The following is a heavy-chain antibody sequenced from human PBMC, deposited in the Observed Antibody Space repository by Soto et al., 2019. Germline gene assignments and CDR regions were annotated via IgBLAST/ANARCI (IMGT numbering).Heavy chain of an antibody. Sequence: QVQLQESGPGLVKPSETLSLTCTVSGGSISSYYWSWIRQPPGKGLEWIGYIYYSGSTNYNPSLNRRDTISVGTCKNQFSRKLGSGTGAGTAVYYCAGGQQLVTWGGGYYYYMHVWGKGTTVTVSS. V-gene: IGHV4-59*01. J-gene: IGHJ6*03. CDR1: GGSISSYY. D-gene: IGHD6-13*01. CDR2: IYYSGST. CDR3: AGGQQLVTWGGGYYYYMHV.